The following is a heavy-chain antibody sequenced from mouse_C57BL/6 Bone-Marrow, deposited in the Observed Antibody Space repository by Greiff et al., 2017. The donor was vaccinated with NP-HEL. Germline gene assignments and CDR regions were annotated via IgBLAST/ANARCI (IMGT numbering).Heavy chain of an antibody. Sequence: VQLQQPGAELVKPGASVKVSCKASGYTFTSYWMHWVKQRPGQGLEWIGRIHPTDSDTNYNQKFKGKAPLTVDKSTSKAYMQLSSLTSEYSAVYYCAMGRVDYAMYYWGQGTSVTVSS. CDR1: GYTFTSYW. D-gene: IGHD1-1*02. CDR2: IHPTDSDT. CDR3: AMGRVDYAMYY. J-gene: IGHJ4*01. V-gene: IGHV1-74*01.